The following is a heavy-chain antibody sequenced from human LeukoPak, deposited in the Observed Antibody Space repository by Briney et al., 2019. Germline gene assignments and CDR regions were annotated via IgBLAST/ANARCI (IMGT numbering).Heavy chain of an antibody. CDR2: ISSSSTV. D-gene: IGHD3-10*01. V-gene: IGHV3-48*01. CDR1: GFTFSDYS. CDR3: VGWGSDES. J-gene: IGHJ5*02. Sequence: GGSLRLSCAGGFTFSDYSMNWIRQAPGKGLEWVSYISSSSTVYYTDSVKGRFTISRDNAKRSLYLQMNSLRAENTAVYYCVGWGSDESWGQGTLVTVSS.